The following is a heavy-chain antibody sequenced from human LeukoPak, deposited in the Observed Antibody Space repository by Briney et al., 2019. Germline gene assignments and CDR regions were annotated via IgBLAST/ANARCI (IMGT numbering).Heavy chain of an antibody. CDR1: GYTFTNYY. V-gene: IGHV1-46*01. CDR3: ARSSAYYNEADI. D-gene: IGHD3-9*01. CDR2: INPSGGST. J-gene: IGHJ3*02. Sequence: ASVKVSCKPSGYTFTNYYLHWVRPAPGQGHWWMGIINPSGGSTTYAQKFQGRLTVTGDTSTSTVYMELSSLRSEDTAVYYCARSSAYYNEADIWGQGTMVTVSS.